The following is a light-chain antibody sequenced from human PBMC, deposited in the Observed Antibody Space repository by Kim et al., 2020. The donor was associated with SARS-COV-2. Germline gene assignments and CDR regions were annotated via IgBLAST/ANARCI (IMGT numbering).Light chain of an antibody. CDR3: ATWDDSLDVWM. CDR2: TDD. CDR1: SSNIGRNT. V-gene: IGLV1-44*01. J-gene: IGLJ3*02. Sequence: GQRVTISWSGISSNIGRNTVNWYQQFPGTAPQHLIDTDDRRPSGVSDRVSCSKSGTSASLAISALRSEDEADYYCATWDDSLDVWMFGGGTKLTVL.